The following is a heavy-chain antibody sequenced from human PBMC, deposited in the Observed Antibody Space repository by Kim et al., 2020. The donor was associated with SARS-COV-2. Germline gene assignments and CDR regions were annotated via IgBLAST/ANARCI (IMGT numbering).Heavy chain of an antibody. V-gene: IGHV1-18*01. CDR3: AGDAGIWSGFYYYYYMDV. Sequence: ASVKVSCKASGYTFTSYGISWVRQAPGQGLEWMGWISAYNGNTNYAQKLQGRVTMTTDTSTSTAYMELRSLRSDDTAVYYCAGDAGIWSGFYYYYYMDVCAKGPRSPSP. CDR1: GYTFTSYG. D-gene: IGHD3-3*01. J-gene: IGHJ6*03. CDR2: ISAYNGNT.